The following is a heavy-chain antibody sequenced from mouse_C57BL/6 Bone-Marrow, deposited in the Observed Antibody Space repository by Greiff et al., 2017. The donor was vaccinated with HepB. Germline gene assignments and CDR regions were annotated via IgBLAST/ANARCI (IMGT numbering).Heavy chain of an antibody. J-gene: IGHJ3*01. Sequence: VQLKESGGGLVQPGGSMKLSCVASGFTFSNYWMNWVRQSPEKGLEWVAQIRLKSDNYATHYAESVKGRFTISRDDSKSSVYLQMNNLRAEDTGIYYCTVRLEGFAYWGQGTLVTVSA. D-gene: IGHD4-1*01. V-gene: IGHV6-3*01. CDR2: IRLKSDNYAT. CDR1: GFTFSNYW. CDR3: TVRLEGFAY.